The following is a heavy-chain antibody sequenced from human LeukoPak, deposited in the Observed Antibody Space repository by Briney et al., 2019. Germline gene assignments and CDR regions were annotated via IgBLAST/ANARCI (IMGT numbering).Heavy chain of an antibody. CDR1: GFTFSSYA. CDR3: ARSSLEYYDFWSGYYDYFDY. V-gene: IGHV3-30-3*01. J-gene: IGHJ4*02. Sequence: GGSLRLSCAASGFTFSSYAMHWVRQAPGKGLEWVAVISYDGSNKYYADSVKGRFTISRDNSKNTLYLQMNSLRAEDTAVYYCARSSLEYYDFWSGYYDYFDYWGQGTLVTVSS. CDR2: ISYDGSNK. D-gene: IGHD3-3*01.